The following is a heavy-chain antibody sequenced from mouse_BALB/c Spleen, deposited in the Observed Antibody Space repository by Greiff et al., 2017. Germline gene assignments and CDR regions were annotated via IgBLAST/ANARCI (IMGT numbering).Heavy chain of an antibody. D-gene: IGHD1-1*01. CDR2: INPSTGYT. Sequence: QVQLKESGAELAKPGASVKMSCKASGYTFTSYWMHWVKQRPGQGLEWIGYINPSTGYTEYNQKFKDKATLTADKSSSTAYMQLSSLTSEDSAVYYCARSVYAWFAYWGQGTLVTVSA. CDR1: GYTFTSYW. J-gene: IGHJ3*01. V-gene: IGHV1-7*01. CDR3: ARSVYAWFAY.